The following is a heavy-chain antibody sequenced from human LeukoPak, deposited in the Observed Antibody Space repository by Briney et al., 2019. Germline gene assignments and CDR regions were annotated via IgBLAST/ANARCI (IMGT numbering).Heavy chain of an antibody. D-gene: IGHD2-15*01. CDR1: GGSFSGYY. V-gene: IGHV4-34*01. CDR3: ARGRRATYCSGGSCYSSNYNNWFDP. CDR2: INHSGST. J-gene: IGHJ5*02. Sequence: SETLSLICAVYGGSFSGYYWSWIRQPPGKGLEWIGEINHSGSTNYNPSLKSRVTISVDTSKNQFSLKLSSVTAADTAVYYCARGRRATYCSGGSCYSSNYNNWFDPWGQGTLVTVSS.